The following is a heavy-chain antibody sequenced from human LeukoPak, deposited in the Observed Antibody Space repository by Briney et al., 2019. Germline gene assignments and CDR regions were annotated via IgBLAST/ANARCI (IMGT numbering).Heavy chain of an antibody. CDR2: ISYDGSNK. CDR1: GFTFGSYA. V-gene: IGHV3-30*04. D-gene: IGHD1-26*01. Sequence: GGSLRLSCAASGFTFGSYAMHWVRQAPGKGLEWVAVISYDGSNKYYADSVKGRFTISRDNSKNTLYLQMNSLRAEDTAVYYCASDPLWELLDYWGQGTLVTVSS. J-gene: IGHJ4*02. CDR3: ASDPLWELLDY.